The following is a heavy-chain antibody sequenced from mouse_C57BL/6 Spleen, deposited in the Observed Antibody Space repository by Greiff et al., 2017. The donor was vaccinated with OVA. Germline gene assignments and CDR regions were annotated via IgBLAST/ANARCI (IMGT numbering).Heavy chain of an antibody. V-gene: IGHV1-72*01. D-gene: IGHD4-1*01. CDR2: IDPNSGGT. CDR1: CYTFPSYW. CDR3: ARLGTSYFDD. Sequence: VQLQQPGAELVKPGASVKLSCQASCYTFPSYWMHWVKQRPGRGLEWIGRIDPNSGGTNSNSPFKSQATLTVDTPSSPAYLQLSSPTSDDSAVLYYARLGTSYFDDWGQGTTLTVSS. J-gene: IGHJ2*01.